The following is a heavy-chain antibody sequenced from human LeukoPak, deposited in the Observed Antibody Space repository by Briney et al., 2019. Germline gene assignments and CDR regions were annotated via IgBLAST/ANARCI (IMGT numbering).Heavy chain of an antibody. Sequence: PGRSLRLSCAASGFTFSSYGMRWVRQAPGKGLEWVAVISYDGSKYYADSVKGRFTTSRDNSKNTLYLQMNSLRAEDTAVYYCAKEGSYWGQGTLVTVSS. V-gene: IGHV3-30*18. D-gene: IGHD3-10*01. J-gene: IGHJ4*02. CDR1: GFTFSSYG. CDR2: ISYDGSK. CDR3: AKEGSY.